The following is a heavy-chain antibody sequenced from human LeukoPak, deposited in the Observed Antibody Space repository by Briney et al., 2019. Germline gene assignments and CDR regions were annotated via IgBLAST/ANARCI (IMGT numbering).Heavy chain of an antibody. CDR1: GFTFGDYA. D-gene: IGHD3-16*01. Sequence: GRSLRLSCTASGFTFGDYAMSWVRQAPGKGLEWVAFIRSKVYGGTTEYAASVKGRFTISRDDSKSIAYMQMNSLKTEDTAVYYCTSLPRYDYVRGSRHVFDIWGQGTMVTVSS. J-gene: IGHJ3*02. V-gene: IGHV3-49*04. CDR2: IRSKVYGGTT. CDR3: TSLPRYDYVRGSRHVFDI.